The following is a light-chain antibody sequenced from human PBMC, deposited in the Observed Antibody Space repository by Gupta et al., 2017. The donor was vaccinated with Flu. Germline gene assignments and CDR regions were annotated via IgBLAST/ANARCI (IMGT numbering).Light chain of an antibody. Sequence: DIVMTQTPLSLSVTPGQPASISCKSSQSFLHSDGTPYLYWYLQKPGQPPQVMIYEGANRCCGVPERFRGSGAGKDFTLKSSRGEAEDVGVYYCMQSIQLNTFGQGTKMEIK. V-gene: IGKV2D-29*01. CDR3: MQSIQLNT. J-gene: IGKJ2*01. CDR1: QSFLHSDGTPY. CDR2: EGA.